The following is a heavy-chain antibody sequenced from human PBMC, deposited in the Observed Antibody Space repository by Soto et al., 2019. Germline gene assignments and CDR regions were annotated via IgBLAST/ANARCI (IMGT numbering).Heavy chain of an antibody. J-gene: IGHJ4*02. CDR2: IYYSGST. D-gene: IGHD3-3*01. V-gene: IGHV4-39*01. CDR1: GGSISSSSYY. CDR3: ARAAYDFWSGYPKDFDY. Sequence: PSEILSLTCTVSGGSISSSSYYWGWIRQPPGKGLEWIGSIYYSGSTYYNPSLKSRVTISVDTSKNQFSLKLSSVTAADTAVYYCARAAYDFWSGYPKDFDYWGQGTLVTVSS.